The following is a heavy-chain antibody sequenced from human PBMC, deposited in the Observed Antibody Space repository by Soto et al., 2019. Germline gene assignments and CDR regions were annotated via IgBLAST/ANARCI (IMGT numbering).Heavy chain of an antibody. CDR3: AKDRGSLYTSSSPLDF. D-gene: IGHD6-6*01. CDR2: ISDSGGST. CDR1: GFTFTNYA. V-gene: IGHV3-23*01. Sequence: EVQLLESGGGLVQPGGSLRLSCAASGFTFTNYAMTWVRQAPGKGLEWVSGISDSGGSTYYADSVKGRFTISRDNSKNTLYLQMNSLRAEDTALYYCAKDRGSLYTSSSPLDFWGQGTLVTVSS. J-gene: IGHJ4*02.